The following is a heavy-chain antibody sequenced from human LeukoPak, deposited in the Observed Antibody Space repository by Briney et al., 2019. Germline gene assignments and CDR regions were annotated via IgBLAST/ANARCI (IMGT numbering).Heavy chain of an antibody. CDR1: GGSISSGGYY. CDR2: IYYSGST. V-gene: IGHV4-31*03. J-gene: IGHJ5*02. D-gene: IGHD4-17*01. Sequence: TLSLTCTVSGGSISSGGYYWSWIRQHPGKGLEWIGYIYYSGSTYYNPSLKSRVTISVDTSKNQFSLKLSSVTAADTAVYYCARETRSYGDYIWFDPWGQGTLVTVSS. CDR3: ARETRSYGDYIWFDP.